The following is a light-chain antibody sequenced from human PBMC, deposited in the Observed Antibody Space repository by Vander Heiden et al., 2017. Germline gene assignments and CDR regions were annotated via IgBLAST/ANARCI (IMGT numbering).Light chain of an antibody. CDR2: DDS. CDR3: QLWDSSSDHYV. J-gene: IGLJ1*01. V-gene: IGLV3-21*02. Sequence: VLTQTPSVSVAPGQTATITCGGNNVARTTVHWDQQKPGQAPVLVVYDDSDRPAGIPERFSGSKSGDKATLTITEVEAGDEADYYCQLWDSSSDHYVFGTGTEVTVL. CDR1: NVARTT.